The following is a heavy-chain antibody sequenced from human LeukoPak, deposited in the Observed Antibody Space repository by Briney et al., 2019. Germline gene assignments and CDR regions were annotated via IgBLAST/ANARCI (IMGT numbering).Heavy chain of an antibody. D-gene: IGHD3-3*01. CDR2: IYYSGST. CDR3: ASSRGPYYDFWSGYYINWFDP. V-gene: IGHV4-30-4*01. Sequence: SETLSLTCTVSGGSISSGDYDWSWIRQPPGKGLEWIGYIYYSGSTYYNPSLKSRVTISVDTSKNQFSLKLSSVTAADTAVYYCASSRGPYYDFWSGYYINWFDPWGQGTLVTVSS. CDR1: GGSISSGDYD. J-gene: IGHJ5*02.